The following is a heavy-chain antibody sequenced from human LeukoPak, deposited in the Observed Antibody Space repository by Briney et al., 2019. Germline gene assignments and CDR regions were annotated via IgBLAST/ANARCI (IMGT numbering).Heavy chain of an antibody. J-gene: IGHJ4*02. D-gene: IGHD1-26*01. Sequence: ASVKVSCKASGYTFTGYYMHWVRQAPGQGLEWMGWINPNSGGTNYAQKFQGRVTITADESTSTAYMELSSLRSEDTAVYYCAGGSGSLGDWGQGTLVTVSS. CDR1: GYTFTGYY. CDR3: AGGSGSLGD. CDR2: INPNSGGT. V-gene: IGHV1-2*02.